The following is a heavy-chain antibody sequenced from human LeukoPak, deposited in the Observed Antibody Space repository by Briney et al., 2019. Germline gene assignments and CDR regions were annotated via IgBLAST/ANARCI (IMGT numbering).Heavy chain of an antibody. CDR1: GGSISSSNW. V-gene: IGHV4-4*02. Sequence: PSETLSLTCAVSGGSISSSNWWSWVRQPPGKGLGWIGEIYHSGSTNYNPSLKSRVTISVDKSKNQFSLKLSSVTAADTAVYYCARRPYYYGSGSYYNFWGQGTLVTVSS. CDR3: ARRPYYYGSGSYYNF. J-gene: IGHJ4*02. CDR2: IYHSGST. D-gene: IGHD3-10*01.